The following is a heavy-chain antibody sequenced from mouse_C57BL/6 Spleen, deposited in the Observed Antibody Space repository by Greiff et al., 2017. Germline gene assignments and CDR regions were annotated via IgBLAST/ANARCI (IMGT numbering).Heavy chain of an antibody. CDR3: ARVSWTGAY. CDR1: GYTFTSYW. CDR2: IYPSDSET. Sequence: QVHVKQSGAELVRPGSSVKLSCKASGYTFTSYWMDWVKQRPGQGLEWIGNIYPSDSETHYNQKFKDKATLTVDKSSSTAYMQLSSLTSEDSAVYYCARVSWTGAYWGQGTLVTVSA. J-gene: IGHJ3*01. V-gene: IGHV1-61*01.